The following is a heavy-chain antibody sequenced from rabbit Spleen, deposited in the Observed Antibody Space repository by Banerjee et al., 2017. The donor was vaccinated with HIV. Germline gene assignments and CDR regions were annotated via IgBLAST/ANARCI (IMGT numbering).Heavy chain of an antibody. CDR1: GVSFTSNYY. J-gene: IGHJ6*01. Sequence: QSLEESGGDLVKPGASLTLTCTASGVSFTSNYYMCWVRQAPGKGLEWIACIYTGSGGTTYYASWAKGRFTISKTSSTTVTLQMTSLTAADTATYFCARDSGSSFSSYGMDLWGQGTLVTVS. V-gene: IGHV1S40*01. CDR2: IYTGSGGTT. D-gene: IGHD8-1*01. CDR3: ARDSGSSFSSYGMDL.